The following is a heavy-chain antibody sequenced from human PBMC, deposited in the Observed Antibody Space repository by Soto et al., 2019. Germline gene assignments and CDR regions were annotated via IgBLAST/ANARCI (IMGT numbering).Heavy chain of an antibody. J-gene: IGHJ3*02. V-gene: IGHV4-30-2*01. Sequence: QLQLQESGSGLVKPSQTLSLTCAVSGGSFSTDGYSWSWIRQPPGKGLEWIGYIYRSGSTNYNPTLKSRVTISLDRSKNQFSLKLSSVTAADTAVYYCAREEYQMLWSAFDIGGQGTMVTVSS. CDR3: AREEYQMLWSAFDI. CDR2: IYRSGST. CDR1: GGSFSTDGYS. D-gene: IGHD2-2*01.